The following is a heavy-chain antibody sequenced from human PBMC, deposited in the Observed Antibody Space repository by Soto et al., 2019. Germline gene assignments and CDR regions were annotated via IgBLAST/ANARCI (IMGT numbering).Heavy chain of an antibody. CDR3: AHRPITIFGVATYYFDY. D-gene: IGHD3-3*01. Sequence: SGSTLVNPTQTLTLTCTFSGFSLSTSGVGVGWIRQPPGKALEWLALIYWNDDKRYSPSLKSRLTITKDTSKNQVVLTMTNMDPVDTATYYCAHRPITIFGVATYYFDYWGQGXLVTVSS. J-gene: IGHJ4*02. CDR2: IYWNDDK. V-gene: IGHV2-5*01. CDR1: GFSLSTSGVG.